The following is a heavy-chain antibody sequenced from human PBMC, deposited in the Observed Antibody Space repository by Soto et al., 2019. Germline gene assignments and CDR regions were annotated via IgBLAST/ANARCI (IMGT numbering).Heavy chain of an antibody. V-gene: IGHV4-38-2*02. D-gene: IGHD1-7*01. Sequence: LETLSLTCAVSGYSISSGYYWVWIRQPPGKGLEWIGEINHSGSTNYNPSLKSRVTISVDTSKNQFSLKLSSVTAADTAVYYCARDTPVTGTHDYWGQGTLVTVS. CDR3: ARDTPVTGTHDY. CDR1: GYSISSGYY. J-gene: IGHJ4*02. CDR2: INHSGST.